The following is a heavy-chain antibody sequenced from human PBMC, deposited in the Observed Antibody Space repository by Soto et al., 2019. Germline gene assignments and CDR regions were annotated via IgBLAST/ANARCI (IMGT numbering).Heavy chain of an antibody. CDR2: ITPVFGTP. D-gene: IGHD3-10*01. V-gene: IGHV1-69*06. CDR1: GGTFSSYR. CDR3: ARDLPSLEVRSYGMDV. Sequence: QVQLVQSGAEVKKPGSSVKVSCKVSGGTFSSYRFSWVRQAPGQGLEWMGGITPVFGTPDYAQKFQGRVTVTADRSTNTAYMDLSRLTSEDSAVYYCARDLPSLEVRSYGMDVWGQGTTVTVSS. J-gene: IGHJ6*02.